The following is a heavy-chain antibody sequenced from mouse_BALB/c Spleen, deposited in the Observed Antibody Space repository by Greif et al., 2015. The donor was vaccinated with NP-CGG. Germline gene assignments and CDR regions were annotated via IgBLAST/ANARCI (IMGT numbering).Heavy chain of an antibody. CDR3: ARRTGTEAMDY. CDR2: IYPGSGNT. J-gene: IGHJ4*01. CDR1: GYTFTDYC. D-gene: IGHD4-1*01. V-gene: IGHV1-84*02. Sequence: QVQLKESGPELVKPGASVKISCEASGYTFTDYCINWVKQKPGQGLEWIGWIYPGSGNTKYNEKFKGKATLTVDTSSSTAYMQLSSLTSEDTAVYFCARRTGTEAMDYWGQGTSVTVSS.